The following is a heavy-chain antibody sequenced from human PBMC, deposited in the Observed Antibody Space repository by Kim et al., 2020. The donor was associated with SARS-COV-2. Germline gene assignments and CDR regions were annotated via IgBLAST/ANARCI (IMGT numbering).Heavy chain of an antibody. J-gene: IGHJ4*02. CDR1: GGSISSSSYY. CDR2: IYYSGST. Sequence: SETLSLTCTVSGGSISSSSYYWGWIRQPPGKGLEWIGSIYYSGSTYYNPSLKSRVTISVDTSKNQFSLKLSSVTAADTAVYYCARTHCSCGSCYRPYYFDYWGQGTLVTVSS. V-gene: IGHV4-39*01. CDR3: ARTHCSCGSCYRPYYFDY. D-gene: IGHD2-15*01.